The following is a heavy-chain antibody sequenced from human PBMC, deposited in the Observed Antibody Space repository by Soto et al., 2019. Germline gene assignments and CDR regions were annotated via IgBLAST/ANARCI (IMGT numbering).Heavy chain of an antibody. D-gene: IGHD6-19*01. J-gene: IGHJ4*02. CDR3: ARDLIAVAADVHFDY. CDR1: GYTFTGYY. V-gene: IGHV1-2*02. CDR2: INPNSGGT. Sequence: ASVKVSCKASGYTFTGYYMHWVRQAPGQGLEWMGWINPNSGGTNYAQKFQGRVTMTRDTSISTAYMELSRLRSDDAAVYYCARDLIAVAADVHFDYWGQGALVTVSS.